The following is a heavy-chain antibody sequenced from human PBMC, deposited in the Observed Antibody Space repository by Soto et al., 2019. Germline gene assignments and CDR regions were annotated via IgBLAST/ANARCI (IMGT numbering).Heavy chain of an antibody. Sequence: PSETLSLTCTVSGGSTSSGDYYWSWIRQPPGKGLEWIGYIYYSGSTYYNPSLKSRVTISVDTSKNQFSLKLSSVTAADTAVYYCARDSNYYYGMDVWGQGTTVTVSS. V-gene: IGHV4-30-4*01. CDR2: IYYSGST. CDR1: GGSTSSGDYY. CDR3: ARDSNYYYGMDV. J-gene: IGHJ6*02.